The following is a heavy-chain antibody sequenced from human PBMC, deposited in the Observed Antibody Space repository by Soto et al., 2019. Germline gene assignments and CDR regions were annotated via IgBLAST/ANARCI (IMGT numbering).Heavy chain of an antibody. V-gene: IGHV1-18*01. Sequence: ASVKVSCKSSGYTFTSYGISWVRQAPGQGLEWMGWISAYNGNTNYAQKLQGRVTMTTDTSTSTAYMELRSLRSDDTAVYYCTREGYYYDSSGYYFGYWGQGTLVTVSS. CDR3: TREGYYYDSSGYYFGY. J-gene: IGHJ4*02. CDR2: ISAYNGNT. D-gene: IGHD3-22*01. CDR1: GYTFTSYG.